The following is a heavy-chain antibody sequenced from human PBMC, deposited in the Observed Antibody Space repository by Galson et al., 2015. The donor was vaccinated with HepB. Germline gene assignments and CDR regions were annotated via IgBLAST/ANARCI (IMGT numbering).Heavy chain of an antibody. Sequence: SVKVSCKASGGTFSSYAISWVRQAPGQGLEWIGGIIPIFGTANYAQKFQGRVTITADESTSTAYMELSSLRSEDTAVYYCARAVAAASTQYYYYGMDVWGQGTTVTVSS. D-gene: IGHD6-13*01. CDR1: GGTFSSYA. V-gene: IGHV1-69*13. J-gene: IGHJ6*02. CDR3: ARAVAAASTQYYYYGMDV. CDR2: IIPIFGTA.